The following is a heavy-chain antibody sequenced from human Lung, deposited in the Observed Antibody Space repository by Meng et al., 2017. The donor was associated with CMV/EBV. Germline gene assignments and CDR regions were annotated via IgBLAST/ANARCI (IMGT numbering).Heavy chain of an antibody. CDR3: ARDDGSS. CDR1: GFTSSSHA. J-gene: IGHJ5*02. D-gene: IGHD2-15*01. CDR2: ISYDASNK. Sequence: VQLVESGGGGVQPGRYSVLSCAASGFTSSSHAMHWVRQAPGKGLEWAAVISYDASNKYYADAVKGRFTISSDNSKNTLYLQMNSLRAEDTAVYYCARDDGSSWGQGTLVTVSS. V-gene: IGHV3-30-3*01.